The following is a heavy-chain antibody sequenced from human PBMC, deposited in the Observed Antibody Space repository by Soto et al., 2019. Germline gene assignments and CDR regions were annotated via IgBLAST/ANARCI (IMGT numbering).Heavy chain of an antibody. D-gene: IGHD3-22*01. CDR2: ISSSGSTI. CDR1: GFTFSSYE. CDR3: ARDQDYYDSSGYNFDY. J-gene: IGHJ4*02. V-gene: IGHV3-48*03. Sequence: GGSLRLSCAASGFTFSSYEMSWVRQAPGKGLEWVSYISSSGSTIYYADSVKGRFTISRDNAKNSLYLQMNSLRAEDTAVYYCARDQDYYDSSGYNFDYWGQGTLVTVSS.